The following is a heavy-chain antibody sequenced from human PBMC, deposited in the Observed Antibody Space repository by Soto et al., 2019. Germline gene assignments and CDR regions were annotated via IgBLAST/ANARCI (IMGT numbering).Heavy chain of an antibody. J-gene: IGHJ4*02. Sequence: PSETLSLTCAVYGGSFSGYYWSWIRQPPGKGLEWIGEINHSGSTNYNPSLKSRVTISVDTSKNQFSLKLSSVAAADTAVYYCARSAILTGYYSDYWGQGTLVTVSS. CDR2: INHSGST. CDR3: ARSAILTGYYSDY. V-gene: IGHV4-34*01. D-gene: IGHD3-9*01. CDR1: GGSFSGYY.